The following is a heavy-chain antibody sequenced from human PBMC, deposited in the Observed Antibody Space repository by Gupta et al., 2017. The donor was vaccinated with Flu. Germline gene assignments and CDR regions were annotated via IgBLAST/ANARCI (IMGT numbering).Heavy chain of an antibody. J-gene: IGHJ4*02. CDR2: KSNEGSNK. CDR1: GFIFSSYR. Sequence: VQLVESVGGGIQPGRSLRLSCTASGFIFSSYRMPCVRQAPDKGLEWLTVKSNEGSNKYYADSVRGRFTISRDKSKNTLFLQMNSLRAEDTAVYSCARDSGWKYFDYWGQGTLVTVSS. V-gene: IGHV3-30*03. D-gene: IGHD1-1*01. CDR3: ARDSGWKYFDY.